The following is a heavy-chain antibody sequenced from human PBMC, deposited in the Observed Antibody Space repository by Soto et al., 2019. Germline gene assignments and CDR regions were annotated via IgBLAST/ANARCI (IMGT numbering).Heavy chain of an antibody. CDR3: ARPKVDYYGSGSFPHPDY. V-gene: IGHV3-30*03. CDR1: GFTFSSYG. Sequence: RGSLRLSCAASGFTFSSYGMHWVRQAPGKGLEWVAVISYDGSNKYYADSVKGRFTISRDNSKNTLYLQMNSLRAEDTAVYYCARPKVDYYGSGSFPHPDYWGQGTLVTVSS. D-gene: IGHD3-10*01. CDR2: ISYDGSNK. J-gene: IGHJ4*02.